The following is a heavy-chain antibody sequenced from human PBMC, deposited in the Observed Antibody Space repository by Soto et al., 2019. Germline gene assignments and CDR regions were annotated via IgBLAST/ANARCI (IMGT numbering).Heavy chain of an antibody. V-gene: IGHV4-4*02. Sequence: QVQLQESGPGLVKPSGTLSLTCAVSGDSISSPKWWTWLRQPPGKGLEWIGDLLHSGTTNYNPSLMCLVTWLVVKPQNQFSLKLTSVTAADTAIYFCAYSTGWYRHDVWGQGTSVTVSS. J-gene: IGHJ3*01. CDR1: GDSISSPKW. CDR2: LLHSGTT. D-gene: IGHD6-19*01. CDR3: AYSTGWYRHDV.